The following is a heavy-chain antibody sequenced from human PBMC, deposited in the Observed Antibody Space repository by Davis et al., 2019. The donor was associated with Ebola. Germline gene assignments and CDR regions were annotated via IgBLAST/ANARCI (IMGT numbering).Heavy chain of an antibody. Sequence: HSQIPSLTCDISGDSVSSNSGAWNLIRQSPSRGLEWLGRTSYNSQWYKDYAVSVQSRVTINPDTSKNQFSLQLNSVTPEDTALYYCARGWLRGGMDVWGEGTTVTV. CDR3: ARGWLRGGMDV. V-gene: IGHV6-1*01. J-gene: IGHJ6*02. CDR1: GDSVSSNSGA. D-gene: IGHD5-18*01. CDR2: TSYNSQWYK.